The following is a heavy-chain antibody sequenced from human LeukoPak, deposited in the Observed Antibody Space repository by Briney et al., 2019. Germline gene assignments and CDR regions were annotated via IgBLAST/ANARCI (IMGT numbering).Heavy chain of an antibody. J-gene: IGHJ3*02. CDR3: ARDARLVLVATTGEGDAFDI. CDR1: GFTFSSYA. CDR2: ISYDGSNK. D-gene: IGHD5-12*01. V-gene: IGHV3-30-3*01. Sequence: GGSLRLSCAASGFTFSSYAMHWVRQAPGKGLEWVAVISYDGSNKYYADSVKGRFTISRDNSKNTLYLQMNSLRAEDTAVYYCARDARLVLVATTGEGDAFDIWGQGTMVTVSS.